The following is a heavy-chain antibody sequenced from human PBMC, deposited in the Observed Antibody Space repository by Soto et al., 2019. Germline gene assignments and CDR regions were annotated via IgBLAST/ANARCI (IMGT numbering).Heavy chain of an antibody. V-gene: IGHV4-30-2*01. CDR1: GGSISSGGYS. CDR3: ARASPSSGYSY. J-gene: IGHJ4*02. Sequence: PSETLSLTCAVSGGSISSGGYSWGWIRQPPGKGLEWIGYIYHSGSTYYNPSLKSRVTISVDRSKNQFSLKLSSVTAADTAVYYCARASPSSGYSYWGQGTLVTVSS. CDR2: IYHSGST. D-gene: IGHD3-22*01.